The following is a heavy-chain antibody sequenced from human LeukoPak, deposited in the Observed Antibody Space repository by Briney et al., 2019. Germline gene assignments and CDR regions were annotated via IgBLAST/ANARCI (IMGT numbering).Heavy chain of an antibody. Sequence: PGGSLRLSCAASGFTFSSYAMNWVRQAPGRGLEWVSAISGSGGSTYYADSVKGRFTISRDNSKNTLYLQMNSLRAEDTAVYYCARDEWLSPTPIESWGQGTLVTVSS. J-gene: IGHJ4*02. D-gene: IGHD3-3*01. CDR2: ISGSGGST. CDR1: GFTFSSYA. V-gene: IGHV3-23*01. CDR3: ARDEWLSPTPIES.